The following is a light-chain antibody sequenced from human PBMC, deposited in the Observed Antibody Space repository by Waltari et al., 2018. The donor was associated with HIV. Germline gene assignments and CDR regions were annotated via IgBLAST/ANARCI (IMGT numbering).Light chain of an antibody. CDR3: ASFTGDNTVM. CDR2: DVD. V-gene: IGLV2-14*03. J-gene: IGLJ3*02. CDR1: DSAFGLYNF. Sequence: AVTQPASVSGLPGQSTTISCTGGDSAFGLYNFVSWYHQHSGKPPKLILYDVDSRASGVSDRFSGSMSGNTASLTISGLRAEDEAHYYCASFTGDNTVMFGGGTEVTVL.